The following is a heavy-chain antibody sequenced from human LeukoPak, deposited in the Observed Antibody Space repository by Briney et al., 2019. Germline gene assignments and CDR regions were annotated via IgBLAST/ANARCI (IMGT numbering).Heavy chain of an antibody. Sequence: SGTLSLTCAVSGGSISSSNWWSWVRQPPGKGLEWIGEIYHSGSTNYNPSLKSRVTISVDKSKNQFPLKLSSVTAADTAVYFCARGPYSYDSSGAFDIWGQGTMVTVSS. V-gene: IGHV4-4*02. CDR3: ARGPYSYDSSGAFDI. CDR2: IYHSGST. D-gene: IGHD3-22*01. CDR1: GGSISSSNW. J-gene: IGHJ3*02.